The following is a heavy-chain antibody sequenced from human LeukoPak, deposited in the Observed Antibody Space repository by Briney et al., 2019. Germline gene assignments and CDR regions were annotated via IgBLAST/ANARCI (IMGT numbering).Heavy chain of an antibody. J-gene: IGHJ5*02. CDR3: AKDHGFIGSNWFDP. Sequence: ASVKVSCKASGYTFTDYYIHWVQQAPGQGLEWMGRINPDSGDANSAQKFQGRVIMTRDTSISTAYMELRRLRSDDTATYYCAKDHGFIGSNWFDPWGQGTLVTVSS. CDR1: GYTFTDYY. V-gene: IGHV1-2*06. CDR2: INPDSGDA. D-gene: IGHD3-10*01.